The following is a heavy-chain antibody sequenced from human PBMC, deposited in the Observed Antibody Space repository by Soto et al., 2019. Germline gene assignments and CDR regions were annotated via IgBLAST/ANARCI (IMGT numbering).Heavy chain of an antibody. CDR1: GFTFSSYS. D-gene: IGHD2-15*01. V-gene: IGHV3-21*01. J-gene: IGHJ4*02. CDR3: ASAIVVVVAAMDY. Sequence: ESGGGLVKPGGSLRLSCAASGFTFSSYSMNWVRQAPGKGLEWVSSISSSSSYIYYADSVKGRFTISRDNAKNSLYLQMNSLRAEDTAVYYCASAIVVVVAAMDYWGQGTLVTVSS. CDR2: ISSSSSYI.